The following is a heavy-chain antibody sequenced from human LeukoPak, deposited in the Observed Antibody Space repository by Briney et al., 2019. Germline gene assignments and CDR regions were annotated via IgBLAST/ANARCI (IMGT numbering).Heavy chain of an antibody. J-gene: IGHJ5*02. CDR2: TSYDGSNE. CDR3: ARAVAGTSSWFDP. D-gene: IGHD6-19*01. CDR1: GFIFSSYG. Sequence: GGSLRLSCAASGFIFSSYGMHWVRQAPGKGLEWVAVTSYDGSNEYYADSVKGRFTISRDNSKNTLYLQMNSLRAEDTAVYYCARAVAGTSSWFDPWGQGTLVTVSS. V-gene: IGHV3-30*03.